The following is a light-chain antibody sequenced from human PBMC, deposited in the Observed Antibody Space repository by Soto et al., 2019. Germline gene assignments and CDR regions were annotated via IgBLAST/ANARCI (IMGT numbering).Light chain of an antibody. CDR3: QQRSNWPSIT. V-gene: IGKV3-11*01. CDR1: QSVRTY. CDR2: DAS. J-gene: IGKJ5*01. Sequence: IVLPQSPGTLSLSPGERATLSCRASQSVRTYLAWYQVKPGQAPRLLIYDASNRATGIPARFSGSGSGTDFTLTISSLEPEDFAVYYCQQRSNWPSITFGQGTRLEI.